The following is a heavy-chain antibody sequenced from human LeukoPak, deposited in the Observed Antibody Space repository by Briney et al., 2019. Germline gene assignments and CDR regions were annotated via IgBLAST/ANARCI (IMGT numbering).Heavy chain of an antibody. D-gene: IGHD2-8*01. V-gene: IGHV4-59*12. CDR3: ARDACTNGVCHYYFDY. J-gene: IGHJ4*02. Sequence: PSETLSLTCTVSGGSISSYYWSWIRQPPGKGLEWIGYIYYSGSTYYNPSLKSRFTISVDTSKNQFSLKLSSVTAADTAVYYCARDACTNGVCHYYFDYWGQGTLVTVSS. CDR1: GGSISSYY. CDR2: IYYSGST.